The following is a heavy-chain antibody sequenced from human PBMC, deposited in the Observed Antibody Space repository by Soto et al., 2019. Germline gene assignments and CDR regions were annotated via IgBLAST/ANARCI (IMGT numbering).Heavy chain of an antibody. J-gene: IGHJ6*03. V-gene: IGHV1-8*01. Sequence: ASVKVSCKASGYTFTSYDINWVRQATGQGLEWMGWMNPNSGNTGYAQKFQGRVTMTRNTSISTAYMELSSLRSEDTAVYYCARGPPETSLVYYYYYYMDVWGKGTTVTVSS. CDR3: ARGPPETSLVYYYYYYMDV. CDR1: GYTFTSYD. CDR2: MNPNSGNT.